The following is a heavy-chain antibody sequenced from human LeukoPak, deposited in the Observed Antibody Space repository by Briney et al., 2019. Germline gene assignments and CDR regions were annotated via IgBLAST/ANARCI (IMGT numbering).Heavy chain of an antibody. CDR3: ARDLYYHDSSGYYF. J-gene: IGHJ4*02. D-gene: IGHD3-22*01. CDR1: GYTFTGYY. Sequence: ASVKVSCKASGYTFTGYYMHWVRQAPGQGLEWMGWINPNSGGTNYAQKFQGRVTMTRDTSISTAYMELSRLRSDDTAVYYCARDLYYHDSSGYYFWGQGTLVTVSS. V-gene: IGHV1-2*02. CDR2: INPNSGGT.